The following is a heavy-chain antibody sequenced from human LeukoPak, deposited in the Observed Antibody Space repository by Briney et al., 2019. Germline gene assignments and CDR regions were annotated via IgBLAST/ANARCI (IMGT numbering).Heavy chain of an antibody. CDR1: GFTYSSYE. J-gene: IGHJ6*02. D-gene: IGHD1-26*01. V-gene: IGHV3-48*03. CDR3: ARDLKWELLRLWYYYGMDV. Sequence: GGSLRLSCAASGFTYSSYEMNWVRQAPGKGLEWVSYISSSGSTIYYADSVQGRFTISRDNAKNSLYLQMNSLRAEDTAVYYCARDLKWELLRLWYYYGMDVWGQGTTVTVSS. CDR2: ISSSGSTI.